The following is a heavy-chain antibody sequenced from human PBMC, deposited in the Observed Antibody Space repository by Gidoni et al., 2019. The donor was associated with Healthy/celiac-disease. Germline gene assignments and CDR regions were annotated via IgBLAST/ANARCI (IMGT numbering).Heavy chain of an antibody. D-gene: IGHD2-21*02. Sequence: QVQLVQSGAEVKKPGASVRVSCTASGYTFTSYYMYWVRQAHGQGLEWMGIINPSGGSTSYAQKCQGRVTMTRDTSTSTVYMELSSLRSEDTAVYYCARDTVVVTAIIYYYGMDVWGQGTTVTVSS. V-gene: IGHV1-46*01. CDR2: INPSGGST. CDR1: GYTFTSYY. J-gene: IGHJ6*02. CDR3: ARDTVVVTAIIYYYGMDV.